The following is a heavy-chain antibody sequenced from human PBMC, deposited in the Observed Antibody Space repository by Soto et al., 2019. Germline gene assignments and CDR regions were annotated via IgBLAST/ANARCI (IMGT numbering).Heavy chain of an antibody. V-gene: IGHV4-31*03. J-gene: IGHJ5*01. Sequence: QVQLQESGPGLVKPSQTLSLTCTVSGGSITRGGSYWSWIRQHPEKGLEWIGYVAYSGGTYYNPSLKSRVTFLVAMSKTLLSLRLSSVTAADTAVYYCARAWLAYNGFDSWGQGTLVTVSS. CDR1: GGSITRGGSY. D-gene: IGHD5-12*01. CDR2: VAYSGGT. CDR3: ARAWLAYNGFDS.